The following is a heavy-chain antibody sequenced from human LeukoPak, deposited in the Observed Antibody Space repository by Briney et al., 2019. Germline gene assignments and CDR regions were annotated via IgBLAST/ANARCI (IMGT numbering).Heavy chain of an antibody. V-gene: IGHV4-59*01. CDR3: AREGPSSSGSYLNCFDP. Sequence: TSETLSLTCTVSGGSISNYYWSWFRQPPGKGLEWIGYIYYSGSTKYNPSLKSRVTISVDTSKNQFSLKLSSVTAADTAVYYCAREGPSSSGSYLNCFDPWGQGTLVTVSS. D-gene: IGHD1-26*01. CDR2: IYYSGST. CDR1: GGSISNYY. J-gene: IGHJ5*02.